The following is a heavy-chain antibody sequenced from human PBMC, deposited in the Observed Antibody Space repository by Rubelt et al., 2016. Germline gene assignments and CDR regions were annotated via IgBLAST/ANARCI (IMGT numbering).Heavy chain of an antibody. V-gene: IGHV4-59*08. CDR2: IYYSGST. Sequence: QVQLQESGPGLVKPSETLSLTCTVSGGSISSYYWSWIRQPPGKGLEWIGYIYYSGSTTYNPSLKSRVTISLDSPKNQCSLKMTFGTAADTAVYYGARRNVEKHAFDIWGQGTVVTVSS. CDR1: GGSISSYY. CDR3: ARRNVEKHAFDI. J-gene: IGHJ3*02. D-gene: IGHD2-15*01.